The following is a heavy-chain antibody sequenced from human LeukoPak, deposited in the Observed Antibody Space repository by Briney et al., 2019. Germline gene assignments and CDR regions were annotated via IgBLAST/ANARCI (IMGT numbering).Heavy chain of an antibody. CDR2: ISYDGSNK. D-gene: IGHD1-1*01. CDR3: ARDSAGTTGFDY. Sequence: GGSLRLSCAASGFTFSSYGMHWVRQAPGKGLEWVAVISYDGSNKYYADSVKGRFTISRDNSKNTLYLQMNSLRAEDTAVYYCARDSAGTTGFDYWGQETLVTVSS. V-gene: IGHV3-30*03. J-gene: IGHJ4*02. CDR1: GFTFSSYG.